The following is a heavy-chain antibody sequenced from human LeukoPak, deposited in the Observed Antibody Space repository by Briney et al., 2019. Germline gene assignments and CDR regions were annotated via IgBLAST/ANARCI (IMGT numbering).Heavy chain of an antibody. Sequence: KPGGSLRLSCAASGFTFSNAWMSWVRQAPGKGLEWVGRIKSRTDGGTTDYAAPVKGRFTISRDDSKNTLYLQMNSLRAEDTAVYYCASLPVYRSSSFFRFYYYYYMDVWGKGTTVTVSS. J-gene: IGHJ6*03. CDR1: GFTFSNAW. CDR3: ASLPVYRSSSFFRFYYYYYMDV. V-gene: IGHV3-15*05. D-gene: IGHD6-6*01. CDR2: IKSRTDGGTT.